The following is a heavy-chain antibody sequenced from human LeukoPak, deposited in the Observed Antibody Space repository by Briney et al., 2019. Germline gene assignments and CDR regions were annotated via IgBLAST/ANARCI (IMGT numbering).Heavy chain of an antibody. CDR2: ISGSGGST. Sequence: GGSPRLSCAASGFTFSSYAMRWVRQAPGKGLEWVSAISGSGGSTYYADSVKGRFTISRDNYKNTLYLQMNSLTAEDTAVYYCAKSNARKPYGDPDYWGQGTLVTVSS. J-gene: IGHJ4*02. CDR3: AKSNARKPYGDPDY. CDR1: GFTFSSYA. D-gene: IGHD4-17*01. V-gene: IGHV3-23*01.